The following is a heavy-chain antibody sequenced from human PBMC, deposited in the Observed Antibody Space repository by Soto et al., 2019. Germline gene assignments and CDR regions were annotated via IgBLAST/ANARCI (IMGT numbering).Heavy chain of an antibody. CDR1: GGTFSSYA. D-gene: IGHD3-3*01. Sequence: GASVKVSCTDSGGTFSSYAISWVRQAPGQGLEWMGGIIPIFGTANYAQKFQGRVTITADESTSTAYMELSSLRSEDTAVYYCAYDPYDFWSGYAPYYYYGMDVWGQGTTVTAP. V-gene: IGHV1-69*13. CDR2: IIPIFGTA. J-gene: IGHJ6*02. CDR3: AYDPYDFWSGYAPYYYYGMDV.